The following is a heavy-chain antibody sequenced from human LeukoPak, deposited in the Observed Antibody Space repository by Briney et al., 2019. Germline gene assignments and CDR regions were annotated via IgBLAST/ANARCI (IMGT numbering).Heavy chain of an antibody. CDR1: GFTFSSYA. Sequence: PGGSLRLSCAASGFTFSSYAMSWVRQAPGKGLEWVSSISDNGGSTYSADSMKGRFTISRDNSKNTLYLQMNSLRAEDTAVYYCAREFGLITSHWGQGTLVTVSS. V-gene: IGHV3-23*01. J-gene: IGHJ1*01. D-gene: IGHD3/OR15-3a*01. CDR3: AREFGLITSH. CDR2: ISDNGGST.